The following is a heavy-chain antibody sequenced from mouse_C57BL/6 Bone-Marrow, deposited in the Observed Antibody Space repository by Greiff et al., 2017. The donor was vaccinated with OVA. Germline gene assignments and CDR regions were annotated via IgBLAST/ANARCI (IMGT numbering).Heavy chain of an antibody. Sequence: VQLQQPGAELVKPGASVKLSCKASGYTFTSYWMHWVKQRPGQGLEWIGMIHPTSGSTNYNEKFKSKATLTVDKSSSTAYMQLSSLTSEDSAVYDCASPYDYDVLAWFAYWGQGTLVTVSA. CDR1: GYTFTSYW. CDR3: ASPYDYDVLAWFAY. J-gene: IGHJ3*01. CDR2: IHPTSGST. V-gene: IGHV1-64*01. D-gene: IGHD2-4*01.